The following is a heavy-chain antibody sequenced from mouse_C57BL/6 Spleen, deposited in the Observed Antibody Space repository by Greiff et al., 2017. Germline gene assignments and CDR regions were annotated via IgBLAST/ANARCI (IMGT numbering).Heavy chain of an antibody. CDR2: IDPSDSYT. V-gene: IGHV1-69*01. J-gene: IGHJ3*01. CDR1: GYTFTSYW. CDR3: ARSHYYGSSYGFAY. D-gene: IGHD1-1*01. Sequence: QVQLQQPGAELVMPGASVKLSCKASGYTFTSYWMHWVKQRPGQGLEWIGEIDPSDSYTNYNRKFKGKSTLTVDKSSSTAYMQLSSLTSEDSAVYYCARSHYYGSSYGFAYWGQGTLVTVSA.